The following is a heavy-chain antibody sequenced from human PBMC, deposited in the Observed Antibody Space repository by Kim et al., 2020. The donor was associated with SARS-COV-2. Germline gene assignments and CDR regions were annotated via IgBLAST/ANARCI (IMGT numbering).Heavy chain of an antibody. D-gene: IGHD3-22*01. V-gene: IGHV3-23*01. CDR1: GFTFSSYA. J-gene: IGHJ5*02. Sequence: GGSLRLSCAASGFTFSSYAMSWVRQAPGKGLEWVSAISGSGGSTYYADSVKGRFTISRDNSKNTLYLQMNSLRAEDTAVYYCAKKAHYYDSSGYFSDNWFDPWGQGTLVTVSS. CDR3: AKKAHYYDSSGYFSDNWFDP. CDR2: ISGSGGST.